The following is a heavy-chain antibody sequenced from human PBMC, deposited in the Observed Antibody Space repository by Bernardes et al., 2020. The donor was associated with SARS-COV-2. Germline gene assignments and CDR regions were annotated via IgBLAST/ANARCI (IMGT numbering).Heavy chain of an antibody. V-gene: IGHV3-23*01. CDR1: GFTFSSYA. CDR3: AKEVYSSGWYPDAFDI. D-gene: IGHD6-19*01. J-gene: IGHJ3*02. Sequence: GGSLRLSCAASGFTFSSYAMSWVRQAPGKGLEWVSAISGSGGSTYYADSVKGRFTISRDNSKNTLYLQMNSLRAEDTAVYYCAKEVYSSGWYPDAFDIWGQGTMVTVSS. CDR2: ISGSGGST.